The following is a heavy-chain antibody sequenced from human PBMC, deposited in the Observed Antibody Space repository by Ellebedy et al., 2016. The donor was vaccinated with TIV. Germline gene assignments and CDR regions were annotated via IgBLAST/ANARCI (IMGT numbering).Heavy chain of an antibody. D-gene: IGHD1-26*01. CDR1: GFTFSSYG. Sequence: GESLKISCAASGFTFSSYGMHWVRQAPGKGLEWVAVIWYDGSNKYYADSVKGRFTISRDNSKNTLYLQMNSLRAEDTAVYYCARGLVGATTREFDYWGQGTLVTVSS. CDR2: IWYDGSNK. V-gene: IGHV3-33*08. CDR3: ARGLVGATTREFDY. J-gene: IGHJ4*02.